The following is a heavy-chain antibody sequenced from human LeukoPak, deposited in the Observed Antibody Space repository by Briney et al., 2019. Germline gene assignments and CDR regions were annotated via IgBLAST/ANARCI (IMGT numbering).Heavy chain of an antibody. CDR1: GGSISSSSYY. J-gene: IGHJ4*02. CDR3: ARHSSYYGNFDY. CDR2: IYYSGST. V-gene: IGHV4-39*01. D-gene: IGHD3-10*01. Sequence: PSETLSLTCSVSGGSISSSSYYWGWIRQPPGKGREWIGSIYYSGSTYYNPSLKSRVTISVDTSKNQFSLKLSSVTAADTAVYHCARHSSYYGNFDYWGQGTLVTVCS.